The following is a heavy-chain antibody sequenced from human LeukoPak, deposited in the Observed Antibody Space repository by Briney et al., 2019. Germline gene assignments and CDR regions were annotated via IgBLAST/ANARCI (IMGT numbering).Heavy chain of an antibody. CDR3: AKGLAAGSQYFDY. CDR2: VGSDGINT. D-gene: IGHD6-25*01. Sequence: GGSLRLSWAASGFTFSTYGMSWVRQAPGKGLEWVSAVGSDGINTAYADSVKGRFTISRDNSKNTLYLQLNSLRAEDTAVYYCAKGLAAGSQYFDYWGQGTLVTVSS. V-gene: IGHV3-23*01. J-gene: IGHJ4*02. CDR1: GFTFSTYG.